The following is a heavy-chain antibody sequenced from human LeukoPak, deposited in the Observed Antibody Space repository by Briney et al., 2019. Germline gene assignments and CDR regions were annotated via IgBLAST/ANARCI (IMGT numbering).Heavy chain of an antibody. V-gene: IGHV4-39*07. J-gene: IGHJ4*02. D-gene: IGHD3-10*01. CDR3: ARGGDRSFDY. CDR2: IYYSGNT. Sequence: SETLSLTCTVSGVSISSSNSYWGWIRQPPGKGLEWIGSIYYSGNTYYNPSLKSRVTISVDKAKNQFSLNLNSVTAADTAVYYCARGGDRSFDYWGQGTLVTVSS. CDR1: GVSISSSNSY.